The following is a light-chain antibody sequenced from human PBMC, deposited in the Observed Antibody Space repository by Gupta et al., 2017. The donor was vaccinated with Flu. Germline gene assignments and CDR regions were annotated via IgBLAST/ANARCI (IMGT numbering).Light chain of an antibody. CDR2: GAS. J-gene: IGKJ1*01. Sequence: VPLSLSPGERASLSCRASQSVRNSYLAWYQQKPGQAPRLLIYGASSRATGIPDRFSGGGSGTDFTLTISRLEPEDFALYHCHQYGSSPPTFGQGTKVEIK. V-gene: IGKV3-20*01. CDR3: HQYGSSPPT. CDR1: QSVRNSY.